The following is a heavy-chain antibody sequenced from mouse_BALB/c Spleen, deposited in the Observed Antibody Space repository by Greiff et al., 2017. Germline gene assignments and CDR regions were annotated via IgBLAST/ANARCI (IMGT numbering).Heavy chain of an antibody. CDR1: GYTFTSYV. CDR2: INPYNDGT. CDR3: AKGGVVVTRNVMDY. D-gene: IGHD1-1*01. V-gene: IGHV1-14*01. J-gene: IGHJ4*01. Sequence: VQLQQSGPELVKPGASVKMSCKASGYTFTSYVMHWVKQKPGQGLEWIGYINPYNDGTKYNEKFKGKATLTSDKSSSTAYMELSSLTSEDSAVYYCAKGGVVVTRNVMDYWGQGTSVTVSS.